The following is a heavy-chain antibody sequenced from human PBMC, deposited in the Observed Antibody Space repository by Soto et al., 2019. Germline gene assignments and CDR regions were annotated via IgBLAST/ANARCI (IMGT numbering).Heavy chain of an antibody. V-gene: IGHV3-30-3*01. D-gene: IGHD5-18*01. CDR2: ISYDGSNK. Sequence: QVQLVESGGGVVQPGRSLRLSCAASGFTFSSYAMHWVRQAPGKGLEWVAVISYDGSNKYYADSVKGRFTISRDNSKNTLYLQMNSLRAEDTAVYYCARDFVLSRYSYGRQPDYWGQGTLVTVSS. CDR3: ARDFVLSRYSYGRQPDY. J-gene: IGHJ4*02. CDR1: GFTFSSYA.